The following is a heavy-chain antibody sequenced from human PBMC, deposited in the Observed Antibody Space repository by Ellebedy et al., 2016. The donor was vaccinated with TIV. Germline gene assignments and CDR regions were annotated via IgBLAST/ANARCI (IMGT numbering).Heavy chain of an antibody. CDR3: TKEGAVAGAPAYLAYDY. V-gene: IGHV3-74*01. Sequence: PGGSLRLSCAASGFTFSGYWMHWVRQVPGKGLVWVSRINGDGSSTAYADSVKGRFTISRDNSNNSLYLQMNSLRAEDTAVYFCTKEGAVAGAPAYLAYDYWGQGTLVTVSS. D-gene: IGHD6-19*01. J-gene: IGHJ4*02. CDR2: INGDGSST. CDR1: GFTFSGYW.